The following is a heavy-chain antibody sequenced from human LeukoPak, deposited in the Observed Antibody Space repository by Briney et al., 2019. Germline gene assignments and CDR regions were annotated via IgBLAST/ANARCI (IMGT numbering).Heavy chain of an antibody. D-gene: IGHD2-2*01. CDR2: ISYSGNT. J-gene: IGHJ6*02. CDR3: ARVPAAPRLYMDV. Sequence: SETLSLTCTVSGGSISNYYWSWIRQPPGKGLEWIGYISYSGNTNYNPSLKSRVTISVDTSKNQFSLKLSSVTAADTAVYYCARVPAAPRLYMDVWGQGTTVIVSS. V-gene: IGHV4-59*01. CDR1: GGSISNYY.